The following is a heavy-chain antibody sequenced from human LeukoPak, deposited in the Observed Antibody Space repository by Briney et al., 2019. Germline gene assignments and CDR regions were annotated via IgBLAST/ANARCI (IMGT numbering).Heavy chain of an antibody. CDR1: GGSISTYY. CDR2: IYYTGST. CDR3: ARVDSINWYDSRGYFDY. Sequence: SETLSLTCTVSGGSISTYYWSWIRQPPGKGLGWIGYIYYTGSTNYNPSLKSQVTLSVDTSKNQFSLNLSSVTAADTAVYYCARVDSINWYDSRGYFDYWGQGTLVTVSS. D-gene: IGHD6-13*01. J-gene: IGHJ4*02. V-gene: IGHV4-59*01.